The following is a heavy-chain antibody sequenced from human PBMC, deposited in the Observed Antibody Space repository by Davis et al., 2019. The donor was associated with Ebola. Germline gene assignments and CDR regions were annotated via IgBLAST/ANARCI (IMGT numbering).Heavy chain of an antibody. CDR3: ARARSGYYYYGMDV. V-gene: IGHV4-34*01. CDR2: INHSGST. J-gene: IGHJ6*02. Sequence: GSLRLSCTVSGGSISSYYWSWIRQPPGKGLEWIGEINHSGSTNYNPSLKSRVTISVDTSKNQFSLKLSSVTAADTAVYYCARARSGYYYYGMDVWGQGTTVTVSS. CDR1: GGSISSYY. D-gene: IGHD7-27*01.